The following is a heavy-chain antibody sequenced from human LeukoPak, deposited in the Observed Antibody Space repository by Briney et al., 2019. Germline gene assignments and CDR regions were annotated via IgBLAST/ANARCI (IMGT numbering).Heavy chain of an antibody. CDR3: ARGHTAVTRHFDF. Sequence: GGSLRLSCVVSGFTFSSYIMHWVRQAPGKGLEWVSIISSGSSAIFSADALKGRFTISRDDAKNLLYLDMNSLRAEDTAVYYCARGHTAVTRHFDFWGQGTLVTVSS. V-gene: IGHV3-21*01. CDR2: ISSGSSAI. CDR1: GFTFSSYI. J-gene: IGHJ4*02. D-gene: IGHD4-17*01.